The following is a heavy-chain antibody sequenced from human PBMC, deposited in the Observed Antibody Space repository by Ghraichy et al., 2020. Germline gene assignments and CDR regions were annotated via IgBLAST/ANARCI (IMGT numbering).Heavy chain of an antibody. J-gene: IGHJ4*02. CDR3: ATHPWNWNKEFGHFDT. Sequence: SETLSLTCTVSGDSFANASYYWAWIRQPPGKGLEWIGTIYHTGSSYYYNPSLRSRVTISVDTSKSQFSLRLTSVIAADMAVYYCATHPWNWNKEFGHFDTWGQGTLVTVSS. D-gene: IGHD1/OR15-1a*01. CDR2: IYHTGSSY. V-gene: IGHV4-39*01. CDR1: GDSFANASYY.